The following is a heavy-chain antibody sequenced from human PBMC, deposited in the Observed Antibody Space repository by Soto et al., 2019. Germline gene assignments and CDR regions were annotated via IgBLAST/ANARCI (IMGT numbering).Heavy chain of an antibody. D-gene: IGHD3-3*01. CDR1: GFTFSSYA. V-gene: IGHV3-30-3*01. Sequence: QMQLVESGGGVVQPGRSLRLSCAASGFTFSSYAMHWVRQAPGKGLEWVAVISYDVNNKYYADSVKGRFTISRDNSKNTLDLQINRLSAEDTAVYYCARDSGVMATNPFDYWGQGTPVTVSS. CDR3: ARDSGVMATNPFDY. CDR2: ISYDVNNK. J-gene: IGHJ4*02.